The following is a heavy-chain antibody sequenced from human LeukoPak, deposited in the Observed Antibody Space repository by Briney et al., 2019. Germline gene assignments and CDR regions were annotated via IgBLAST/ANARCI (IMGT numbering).Heavy chain of an antibody. CDR1: GGSFSSGGYS. V-gene: IGHV4-30-2*01. J-gene: IGHJ3*02. CDR2: IYHSGST. CDR3: ASGNTGYDRDSFDI. Sequence: SETLSLTCAVSGGSFSSGGYSWSWVRQPPGEGLKWVGYIYHSGSTYYNPSLQSRVTISLDRSKNQFSLKLSSMTAADTAVYYCASGNTGYDRDSFDIWSQGTMVTVSS. D-gene: IGHD5-12*01.